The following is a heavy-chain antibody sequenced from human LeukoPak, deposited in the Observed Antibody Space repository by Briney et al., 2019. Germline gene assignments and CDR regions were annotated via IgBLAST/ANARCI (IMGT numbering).Heavy chain of an antibody. Sequence: GGSLRLSCAPSGVTFSTHTRRCCLHDPREGLEGWAVVEPDGRSKYHADSVKGRFTISKDNSKNTLYLQLDSLRSEDTAVYYCVRQSTGLASWGQGTLVTVSS. CDR2: VEPDGRSK. D-gene: IGHD5/OR15-5a*01. V-gene: IGHV3-30*04. J-gene: IGHJ5*02. CDR3: VRQSTGLAS. CDR1: GVTFSTHT.